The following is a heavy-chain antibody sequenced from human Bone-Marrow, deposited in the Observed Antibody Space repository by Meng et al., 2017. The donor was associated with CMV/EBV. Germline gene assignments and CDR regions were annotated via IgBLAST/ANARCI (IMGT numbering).Heavy chain of an antibody. J-gene: IGHJ6*02. CDR1: GFTFSSYG. Sequence: GGSLRLSCAASGFTFSSYGMHWVRQAPGKGLEWVAFIRYDGSNKYYADSVKGRFTISRDNSKNTLYLQMNSLRAEDTAVYYCAKDGDFWSGYPRGMDVWGQGTTVNVSS. CDR2: IRYDGSNK. V-gene: IGHV3-30*02. D-gene: IGHD3-3*01. CDR3: AKDGDFWSGYPRGMDV.